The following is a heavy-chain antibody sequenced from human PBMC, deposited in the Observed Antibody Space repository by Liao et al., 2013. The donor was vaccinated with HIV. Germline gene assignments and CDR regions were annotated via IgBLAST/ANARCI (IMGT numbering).Heavy chain of an antibody. J-gene: IGHJ2*01. V-gene: IGHV4-30-4*08. Sequence: QLRLQESGPGLVKPSETLSLTCTVSGDSITSIDYYWAWIRQPPGKGLEWIGYIYYSGNTHYNPSLKSRVSMSVDTSKNQFSLKLSSVTAADTAVYYCARGVNPQQLVPYWYFDLWGRGTLVTVSS. CDR1: GDSITSIDYY. CDR3: ARGVNPQQLVPYWYFDL. CDR2: IYYSGNT. D-gene: IGHD6-13*01.